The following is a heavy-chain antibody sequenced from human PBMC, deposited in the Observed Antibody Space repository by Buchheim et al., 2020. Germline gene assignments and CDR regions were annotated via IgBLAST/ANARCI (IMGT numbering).Heavy chain of an antibody. J-gene: IGHJ4*02. Sequence: QVQLVESGGGVVQPGRSLRLSCAASGFTFSSYAMHWVRQAPGKGLEWVAVISYDGSNKYYADSVKGRFTISRDNSKNTLYLQMNSLRAEDTAVYYCARGRTSMVGYYFDYWGQGTL. CDR1: GFTFSSYA. CDR3: ARGRTSMVGYYFDY. CDR2: ISYDGSNK. V-gene: IGHV3-30-3*01. D-gene: IGHD3-10*01.